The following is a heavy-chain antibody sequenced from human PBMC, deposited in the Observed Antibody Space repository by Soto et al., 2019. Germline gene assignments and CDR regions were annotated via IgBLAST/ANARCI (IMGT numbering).Heavy chain of an antibody. CDR2: IKSKTDGGTT. V-gene: IGHV3-15*07. D-gene: IGHD3-10*01. J-gene: IGHJ6*02. Sequence: GGSLRLSCAASGFTFSNAWMNWVRQAPGKGLEWVGRIKSKTDGGTTDYAAPVKGRFTISRDDSKNTLYLQMNSLKTEDTAVYYCYGSGSYYMGPLNYYYYGMDVWGQGTTVTVSS. CDR3: YGSGSYYMGPLNYYYYGMDV. CDR1: GFTFSNAW.